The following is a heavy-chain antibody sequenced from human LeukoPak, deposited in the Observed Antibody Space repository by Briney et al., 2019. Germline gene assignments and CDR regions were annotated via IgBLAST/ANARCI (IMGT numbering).Heavy chain of an antibody. J-gene: IGHJ4*02. D-gene: IGHD1-26*01. CDR1: GGSFSGYY. Sequence: PSETLSLTCAVYGGSFSGYYWSWIRQPPGKGLEWIGEINHSGSTNYNPSLKSRVTISVDTSKNQFFLKLSSVTAADTAVYYCASRGYSGSYGDYWGQGTLVTVSS. V-gene: IGHV4-34*01. CDR3: ASRGYSGSYGDY. CDR2: INHSGST.